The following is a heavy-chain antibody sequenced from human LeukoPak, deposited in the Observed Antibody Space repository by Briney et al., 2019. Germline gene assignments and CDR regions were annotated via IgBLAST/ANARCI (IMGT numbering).Heavy chain of an antibody. V-gene: IGHV3-7*01. CDR3: ARSGQQLVPYYFDY. CDR2: RNQDGSEK. Sequence: PGGSLRLSCAASGFTFSSYSMNWVRQAPGKGLEWVANRNQDGSEKYYVDSVKGRFTISRDNAKNSLYLQMNSLRAEDTAVYYCARSGQQLVPYYFDYWGQGTLVTVSS. D-gene: IGHD6-13*01. CDR1: GFTFSSYS. J-gene: IGHJ4*02.